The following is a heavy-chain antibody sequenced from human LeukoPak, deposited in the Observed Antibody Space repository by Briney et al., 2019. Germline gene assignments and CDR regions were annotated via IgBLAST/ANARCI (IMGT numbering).Heavy chain of an antibody. CDR2: IYHSGST. CDR1: GGSISSSNW. D-gene: IGHD2-15*01. Sequence: SGTLSLTCAVSGGSISSSNWWSWVRQPPGKGLEWIGEIYHSGSTNYNPSLKSRVTISVDKSKNQFSLKLSSVTAADTAVYYCARVSIGWSVNPIGFDYWGQGTLVIVSS. J-gene: IGHJ4*02. CDR3: ARVSIGWSVNPIGFDY. V-gene: IGHV4-4*02.